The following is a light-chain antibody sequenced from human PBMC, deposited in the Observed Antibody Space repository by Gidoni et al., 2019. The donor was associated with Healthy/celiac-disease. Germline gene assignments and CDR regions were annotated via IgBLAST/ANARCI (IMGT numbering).Light chain of an antibody. Sequence: DIVMTQSPDSLAVSLGERATINCKSSQSVLYSSNNKNYLAWYQQKPGQPPKRLIYWASTRESGVPDRFSGSGSGTDFTLNISSLQAEDVAVYYCQQDYSTQITFGQGTRLEIK. V-gene: IGKV4-1*01. CDR1: QSVLYSSNNKNY. J-gene: IGKJ5*01. CDR3: QQDYSTQIT. CDR2: WAS.